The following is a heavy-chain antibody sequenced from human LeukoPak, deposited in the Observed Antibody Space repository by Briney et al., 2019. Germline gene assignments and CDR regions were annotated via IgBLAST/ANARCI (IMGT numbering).Heavy chain of an antibody. CDR3: AKGPPYCSSTSCPGAY. Sequence: PGGSLRLSCAASGFTFSSYGMHWVRQAPGKGLEWVAVISYDGSNKYYADSVKGRFTISRDNSKNTLCLQMNSLRAEDTAVYYCAKGPPYCSSTSCPGAYWGQGTLVTVS. CDR2: ISYDGSNK. V-gene: IGHV3-30*18. J-gene: IGHJ4*02. CDR1: GFTFSSYG. D-gene: IGHD2-2*01.